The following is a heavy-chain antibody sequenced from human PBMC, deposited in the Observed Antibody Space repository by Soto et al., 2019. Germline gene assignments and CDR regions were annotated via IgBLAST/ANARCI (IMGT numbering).Heavy chain of an antibody. J-gene: IGHJ6*02. D-gene: IGHD2-15*01. CDR1: GFTSNNYG. CDR3: AKGEVVASYGMDV. Sequence: GGSLRLSCAASGFTSNNYGMNWVRQAPDRGLEWVSGTSSDGSRKYYADSVRGRFTISRDNSKNTLYLQMNSLRAEDTAVYYCAKGEVVASYGMDVWGQGTTVTVSS. V-gene: IGHV3-30*18. CDR2: TSSDGSRK.